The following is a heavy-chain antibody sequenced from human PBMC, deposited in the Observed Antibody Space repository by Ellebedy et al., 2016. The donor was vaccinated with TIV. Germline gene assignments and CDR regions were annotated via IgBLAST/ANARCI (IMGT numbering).Heavy chain of an antibody. D-gene: IGHD1-26*01. CDR1: GGSFSGYY. V-gene: IGHV4-34*01. J-gene: IGHJ4*02. CDR3: ARVRYSGNYYPYFDY. Sequence: SETLSLXCAVYGGSFSGYYWSWIRQPPGKGLEWIGEINHSGSTNYNPSLKSRVTISVDTSKNQFSLKLSSVTAADTAVYYCARVRYSGNYYPYFDYWGQGTLVTVSS. CDR2: INHSGST.